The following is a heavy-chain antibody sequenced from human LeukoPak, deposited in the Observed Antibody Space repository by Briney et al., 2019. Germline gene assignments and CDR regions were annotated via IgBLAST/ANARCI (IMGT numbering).Heavy chain of an antibody. CDR2: ISGSGGST. Sequence: GGSLRLSCAASGFTFSSYGMSWVRQAPGKGLEWVSAISGSGGSTYYADSVKGRFTISRDNSKNTLYLQMNSLRAEDTAVYYCAKAYYGSGRRAYYYYYMDVWGKGTTVTISS. D-gene: IGHD3-10*01. CDR3: AKAYYGSGRRAYYYYYMDV. J-gene: IGHJ6*03. V-gene: IGHV3-23*01. CDR1: GFTFSSYG.